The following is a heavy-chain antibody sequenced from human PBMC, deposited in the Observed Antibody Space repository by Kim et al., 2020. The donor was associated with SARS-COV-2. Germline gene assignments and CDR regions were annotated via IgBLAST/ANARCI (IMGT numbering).Heavy chain of an antibody. D-gene: IGHD2-2*01. CDR1: GVSISSYY. CDR2: IYTSGST. CDR3: ARDNSDDCSSTNCYRPTLGIDV. J-gene: IGHJ6*02. V-gene: IGHV4-4*07. Sequence: SETLSLTCTVSGVSISSYYWSWIRQPAGKGLEWIGRIYTSGSTNYNPSLKSRLTTSVDTSTNQVSLKLSSVTAADTAVYYCARDNSDDCSSTNCYRPTLGIDVWGQGATVTVSS.